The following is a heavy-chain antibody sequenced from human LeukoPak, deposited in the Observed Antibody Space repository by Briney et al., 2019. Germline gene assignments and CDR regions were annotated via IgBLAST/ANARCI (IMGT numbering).Heavy chain of an antibody. V-gene: IGHV3-30-3*01. D-gene: IGHD2-15*01. CDR3: AKAKDRAARGGYYFDY. CDR1: GFTFSSYA. Sequence: TGGSLRLSCAASGFTFSSYAMHWVRQAPGKGLEWVAVISYDGSNKYYADSVKGRFTISRDNSKNTLYLQMNSLRAEDTAVYYCAKAKDRAARGGYYFDYWGQGTLVTVSS. J-gene: IGHJ4*02. CDR2: ISYDGSNK.